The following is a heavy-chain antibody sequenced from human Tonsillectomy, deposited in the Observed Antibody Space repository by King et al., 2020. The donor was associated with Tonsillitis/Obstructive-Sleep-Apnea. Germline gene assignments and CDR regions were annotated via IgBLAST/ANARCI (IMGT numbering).Heavy chain of an antibody. J-gene: IGHJ3*02. CDR3: AKDWSGSYPDRDAYDI. Sequence: EVQLLESGGGLVQPGGSLRLSCAASGFTFSNYAMSWVRQAPGKGLEWVSGISGSGGSTYYADSVKGRFTISRDNSKNTVYLQMNSLRVEDTAVYYCAKDWSGSYPDRDAYDIWGQGTMVTVSS. CDR1: GFTFSNYA. CDR2: ISGSGGST. V-gene: IGHV3-23*01. D-gene: IGHD1-26*01.